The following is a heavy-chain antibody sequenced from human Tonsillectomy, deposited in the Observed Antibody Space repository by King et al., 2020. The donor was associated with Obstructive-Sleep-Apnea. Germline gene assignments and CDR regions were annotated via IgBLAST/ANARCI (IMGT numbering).Heavy chain of an antibody. Sequence: QLVQSGAEMKKPGASVMVSCKASGYTFRNYGISWVRQAPGQGLEWMGWINVDNGNINYAENLQGRVSMTTDTSRSTAYLELRSLGSDDTAVYFCARSSMKRFVTTTIGGVDNWGQGTLVTVSS. CDR1: GYTFRNYG. J-gene: IGHJ4*02. V-gene: IGHV1-18*04. CDR2: INVDNGNI. CDR3: ARSSMKRFVTTTIGGVDN. D-gene: IGHD3-16*01.